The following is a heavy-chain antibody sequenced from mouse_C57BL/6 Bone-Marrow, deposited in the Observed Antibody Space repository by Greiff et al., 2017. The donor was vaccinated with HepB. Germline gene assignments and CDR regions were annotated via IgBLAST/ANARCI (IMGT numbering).Heavy chain of an antibody. CDR3: ARRAITTVVATNWYFDV. J-gene: IGHJ1*03. Sequence: EVQGVESVAELVRPGASVKLSCTASGFNIKNTYMHWVKQRPEQGLEWIGRIDPANGNTKYAPKFQGKATITADTSSNTAYLQLSSLTSEDTAIYYCARRAITTVVATNWYFDVWGTGTTVTVSS. CDR1: GFNIKNTY. CDR2: IDPANGNT. V-gene: IGHV14-3*01. D-gene: IGHD1-1*01.